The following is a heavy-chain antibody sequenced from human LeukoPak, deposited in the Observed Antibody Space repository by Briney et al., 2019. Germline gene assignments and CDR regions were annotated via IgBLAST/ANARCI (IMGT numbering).Heavy chain of an antibody. Sequence: SQTLSLTCAISGDSVSSNSAAWNWIRQSPSRGLEWLGRTYYRSKWYNDYAVSVKSRITINPDTSKNQFSLKLSSVTAADTAVYYCAREVYGDYGHGYYYYMDVWGKGTTVTVSS. J-gene: IGHJ6*03. CDR1: GDSVSSNSAA. CDR2: TYYRSKWYN. V-gene: IGHV6-1*01. CDR3: AREVYGDYGHGYYYYMDV. D-gene: IGHD4-17*01.